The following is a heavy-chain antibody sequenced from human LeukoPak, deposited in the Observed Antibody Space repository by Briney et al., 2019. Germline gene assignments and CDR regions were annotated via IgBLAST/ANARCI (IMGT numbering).Heavy chain of an antibody. V-gene: IGHV4-34*01. CDR2: INHSGST. CDR3: ARHRNSGSYFRVWFDP. Sequence: PSETLSLTCAVYGGSFSGYYWSWIRQPPGKGLEWIGEINHSGSTNYNPSLKSRVTISVDTSKNQFSLKLSSVTAADTAVYYCARHRNSGSYFRVWFDPWGQGTLVTVSS. J-gene: IGHJ5*02. D-gene: IGHD1-26*01. CDR1: GGSFSGYY.